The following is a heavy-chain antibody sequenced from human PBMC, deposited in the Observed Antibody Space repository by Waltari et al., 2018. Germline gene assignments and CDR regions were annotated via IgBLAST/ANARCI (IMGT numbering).Heavy chain of an antibody. Sequence: QVHLLESGGGVVQPGRSLRLSCVASGFSFRNYVMHWVRQAPGKQLEWLAILFPNEATLNYADSVKGRFTISRDNAKATLFLQMDSLRAEDTAVYYCARGGHHYCSGDSCRIYFDSWGQGTLVTVSS. D-gene: IGHD2-15*01. V-gene: IGHV3-33*01. CDR2: LFPNEATL. J-gene: IGHJ4*02. CDR3: ARGGHHYCSGDSCRIYFDS. CDR1: GFSFRNYV.